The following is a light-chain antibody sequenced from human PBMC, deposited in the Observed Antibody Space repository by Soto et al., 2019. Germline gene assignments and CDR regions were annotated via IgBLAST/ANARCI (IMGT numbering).Light chain of an antibody. V-gene: IGLV2-11*01. CDR1: SSDVGAYNM. CDR2: DVS. J-gene: IGLJ2*01. Sequence: QSALTQPRSVSGSPGQSVTISCTGTSSDVGAYNMVSWYQQHPGKAPKLMVYDVSKRPSGVPDRFSGSKSGNTASLTLSGLQADDEADYYCCSYGGSYTVFGGGTKLTVL. CDR3: CSYGGSYTV.